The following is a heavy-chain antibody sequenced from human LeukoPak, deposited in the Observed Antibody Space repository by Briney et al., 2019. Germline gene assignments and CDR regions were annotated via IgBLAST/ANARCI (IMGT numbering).Heavy chain of an antibody. V-gene: IGHV3-48*01. Sequence: GGSLRLSCAASGFTFSSYSINWVRQAPGKGLEWVSYINTISSTIQYADSVKGRFTISSDNAKNSLYLQVNSLRAEDTAVYFCARDVDYAFDIWGQGTMVTVSS. CDR1: GFTFSSYS. CDR3: ARDVDYAFDI. J-gene: IGHJ3*02. CDR2: INTISSTI. D-gene: IGHD5-12*01.